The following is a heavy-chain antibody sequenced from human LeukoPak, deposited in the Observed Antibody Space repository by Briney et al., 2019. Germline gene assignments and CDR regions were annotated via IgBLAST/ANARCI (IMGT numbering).Heavy chain of an antibody. CDR3: ARHEHKAVAGNN. CDR1: GGSMTNSTYY. CDR2: IYYSGST. Sequence: SETLSLTCTVSGGSMTNSTYYWGWIRQPPGKGLEWIGSIYYSGSTYYNPSLKSRVTISVDTSKNQFSLKLSSVTAADTAVYYCARHEHKAVAGNNWGQGILVAVSS. V-gene: IGHV4-39*01. J-gene: IGHJ4*02. D-gene: IGHD6-19*01.